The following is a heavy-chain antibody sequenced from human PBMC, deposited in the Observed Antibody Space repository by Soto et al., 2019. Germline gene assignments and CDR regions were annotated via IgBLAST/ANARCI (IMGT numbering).Heavy chain of an antibody. D-gene: IGHD3-10*01. V-gene: IGHV4-4*07. CDR3: ARGPDRGAIYYYYGMDV. J-gene: IGHJ6*02. CDR1: GGSISSYY. Sequence: PSETLSLTCTVSGGSISSYYWSWIRQPAGKGLEWIGRIYTSGSTNYNPSLKSRVTMSVDTSKNQFSLKLSSVTAADTAVYYCARGPDRGAIYYYYGMDVWGQGNTVTVSS. CDR2: IYTSGST.